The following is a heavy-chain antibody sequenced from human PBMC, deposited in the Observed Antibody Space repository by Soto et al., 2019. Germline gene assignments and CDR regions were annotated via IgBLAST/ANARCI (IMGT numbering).Heavy chain of an antibody. J-gene: IGHJ5*02. CDR3: ARSDLTYNWFDP. V-gene: IGHV4-34*01. Sequence: SETLCVTCAVYGGSFGGYDGSWIRQPPGKGLEWIGEINHSGSTNYSPSLKSRVTISVDTSKNQFSLKLSSVTAADTAVYYCARSDLTYNWFDPWGQGTLVTV. CDR2: INHSGST. D-gene: IGHD7-27*01. CDR1: GGSFGGYD.